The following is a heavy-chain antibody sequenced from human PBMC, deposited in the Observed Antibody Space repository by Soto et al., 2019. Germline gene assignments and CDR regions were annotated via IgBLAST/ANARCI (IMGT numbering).Heavy chain of an antibody. V-gene: IGHV3-66*01. CDR1: GFTVSRNF. CDR3: ARGGPRSSGYDPFDY. CDR2: IHSGGST. Sequence: EVQLVESGGGLVQPGGSLRLSCAASGFTVSRNFMNWVRQAPGKGLEWVSVIHSGGSTYYAASVKGRFTISRDNSKNTLYLQMNSLRAEDTAVYYCARGGPRSSGYDPFDYWGQGTLVTVSS. J-gene: IGHJ4*02. D-gene: IGHD3-22*01.